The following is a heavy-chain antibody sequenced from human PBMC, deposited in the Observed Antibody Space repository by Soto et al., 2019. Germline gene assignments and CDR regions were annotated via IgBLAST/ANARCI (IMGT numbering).Heavy chain of an antibody. CDR2: ISYDGSNK. Sequence: GGSLRLSCAASGFTFSSYGMHWVRQAPGKGLEWVAVISYDGSNKYYADSVKGRFTISRDNSKNTLYLQMNSLRAEDTAVYYCEKDPVAVAGHMDVWGQGTTVTVSS. J-gene: IGHJ6*02. CDR3: EKDPVAVAGHMDV. CDR1: GFTFSSYG. V-gene: IGHV3-30*18. D-gene: IGHD6-19*01.